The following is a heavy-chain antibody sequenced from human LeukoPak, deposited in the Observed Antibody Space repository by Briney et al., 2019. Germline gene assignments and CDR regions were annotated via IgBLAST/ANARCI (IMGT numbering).Heavy chain of an antibody. CDR1: GFTFSSYW. CDR3: ARPPLGVAGIGNL. Sequence: PGGSLRLSCAASGFTFSSYWMHWVRQAPGMGLVWVSGINSDGSSTSYADSVRGRFTISRDNAKNTLYLQMNSLRAEDTAVYYCARPPLGVAGIGNLWGQGTLVAVSS. D-gene: IGHD6-19*01. J-gene: IGHJ5*02. CDR2: INSDGSST. V-gene: IGHV3-74*01.